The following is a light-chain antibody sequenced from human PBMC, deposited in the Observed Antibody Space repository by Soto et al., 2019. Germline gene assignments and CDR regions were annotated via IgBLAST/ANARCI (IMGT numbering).Light chain of an antibody. J-gene: IGLJ2*01. CDR1: SGDIGSYNR. V-gene: IGLV2-14*01. Sequence: QSVLTQPASVSGSPGQSITISCTGTSGDIGSYNRVSWYQQHPGKAPKLIIYEVTDRPSGVSNRFSGSKSGNTASLTISGLQAEDEAEYYCSSYTNIGTSVVFGGGTKLTVL. CDR2: EVT. CDR3: SSYTNIGTSVV.